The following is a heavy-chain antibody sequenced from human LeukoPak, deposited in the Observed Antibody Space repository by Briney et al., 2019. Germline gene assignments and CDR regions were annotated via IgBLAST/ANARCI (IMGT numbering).Heavy chain of an antibody. V-gene: IGHV1-18*01. J-gene: IGHJ6*02. CDR3: ARPYGSGSYYYGMDV. Sequence: ASVKVSCKASGYTFTSYGISWVRQAPGQGLEWRGWINSYNGNTNYAQKLQGRVTMTTDTPTSTGYMELRSLRSDDTAVYYCARPYGSGSYYYGMDVWGQGTTVSVSS. CDR2: INSYNGNT. D-gene: IGHD3-10*01. CDR1: GYTFTSYG.